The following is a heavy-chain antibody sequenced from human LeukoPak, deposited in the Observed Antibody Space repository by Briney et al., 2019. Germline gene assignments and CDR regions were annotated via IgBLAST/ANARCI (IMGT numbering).Heavy chain of an antibody. CDR3: TTGSS. CDR2: IKTKSDGGTT. Sequence: GGSLRLSCGAFGFTFTEAWMSWVRQAPGKGGEWVGRIKTKSDGGTTDYAAPVKGRFTVSRDDSKNTLYLQMNSLKTEDTAMYYCTTGSSLGQGTLVTVSS. J-gene: IGHJ5*02. CDR1: GFTFTEAW. V-gene: IGHV3-15*01.